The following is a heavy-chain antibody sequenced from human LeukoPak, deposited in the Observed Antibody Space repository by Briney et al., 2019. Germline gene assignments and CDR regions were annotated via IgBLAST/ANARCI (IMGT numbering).Heavy chain of an antibody. CDR2: IYYSGRT. D-gene: IGHD3-10*01. V-gene: IGHV4-39*07. J-gene: IGHJ5*02. CDR1: GGSISSSYYY. Sequence: SETLSLTCTVSGGSISSSYYYWGWIRQPPGKGLEWIGSIYYSGRTFYNPSLKSRVTISLDKSKNQFSLKLSSVTAADTAVYYCARAVTMIRGVYGQNWFDPWGQGALVTVSS. CDR3: ARAVTMIRGVYGQNWFDP.